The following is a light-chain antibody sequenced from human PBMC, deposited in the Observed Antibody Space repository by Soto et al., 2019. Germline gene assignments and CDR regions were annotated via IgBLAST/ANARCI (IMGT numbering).Light chain of an antibody. CDR2: GAS. CDR3: KQYSDWHPWT. Sequence: EIVMTQSPATLSVSPGERATLSCRASESISNRLAWYQQKPGQAPRLLIYGASTRATGVPDRFRGSGSGTEFALTITSRQPEDFEVNYSKQYSDWHPWTFGQGTKVEIK. V-gene: IGKV3-15*01. J-gene: IGKJ1*01. CDR1: ESISNR.